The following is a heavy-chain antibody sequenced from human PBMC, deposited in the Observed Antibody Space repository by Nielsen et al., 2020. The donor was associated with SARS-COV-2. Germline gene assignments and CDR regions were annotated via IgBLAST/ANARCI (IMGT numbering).Heavy chain of an antibody. J-gene: IGHJ4*02. V-gene: IGHV3-7*03. CDR2: IKPDGNER. Sequence: GGSLRLSCAASGFTFSIYWMYWVRQAPGKGLEWVAKIKPDGNERHYMDSVKGRFTISRDNAKSSLYLQMNSLRAEDTAVYYCARDHDSGWSLAYWGQGTLVTVSS. CDR1: GFTFSIYW. CDR3: ARDHDSGWSLAY. D-gene: IGHD6-19*01.